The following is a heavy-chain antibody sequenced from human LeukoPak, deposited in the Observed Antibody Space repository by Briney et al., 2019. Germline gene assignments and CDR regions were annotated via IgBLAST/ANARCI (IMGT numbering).Heavy chain of an antibody. V-gene: IGHV1-69*01. CDR2: IIPIFGTA. J-gene: IGHJ2*01. D-gene: IGHD3-10*01. CDR3: ASWVVRGVTINWYFDL. CDR1: GGTFSSYA. Sequence: SVKVSCKASGGTFSSYAISWVRQAPGQGLEWMGGIIPIFGTANYAQKFQGRVTITADESTSTAYMELSSLRSEDTAVYYCASWVVRGVTINWYFDLWGRGTLVTVSS.